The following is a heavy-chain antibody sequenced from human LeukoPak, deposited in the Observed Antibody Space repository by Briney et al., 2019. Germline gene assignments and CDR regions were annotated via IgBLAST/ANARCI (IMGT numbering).Heavy chain of an antibody. V-gene: IGHV3-23*01. CDR1: GFTFSSYG. CDR2: ISGSAGNT. J-gene: IGHJ4*02. CDR3: AKIINTNPSTYFDY. Sequence: GGSLRLSCAASGFTFSSYGMSWVRQTPGKGLEWVSGISGSAGNTYYADFVKGRFTISRDNSKNALYLQMNSLRAEDTAVYYCAKIINTNPSTYFDYWGQGTLVTVSS. D-gene: IGHD2/OR15-2a*01.